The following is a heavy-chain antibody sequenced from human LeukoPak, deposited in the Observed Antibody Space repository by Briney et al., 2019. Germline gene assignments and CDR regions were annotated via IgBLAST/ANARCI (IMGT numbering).Heavy chain of an antibody. D-gene: IGHD3-3*01. CDR3: ARQGSLRGY. CDR1: GGSISSSSYY. CDR2: IYYSGST. Sequence: SATLSLTCTVSGGSISSSSYYWGWIRQPPGKGLEWIGSIYYSGSTYYNPSLKSRVTISVDTSKNQFSLKQSSVTAADTAVYYCARQGSLRGYWGQGTLVTVSS. V-gene: IGHV4-39*01. J-gene: IGHJ4*02.